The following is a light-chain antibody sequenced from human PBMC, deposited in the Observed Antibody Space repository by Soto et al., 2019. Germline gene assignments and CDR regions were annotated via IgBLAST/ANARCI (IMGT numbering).Light chain of an antibody. V-gene: IGKV1-39*01. CDR2: AAS. CDR3: QQSYSTLTWT. J-gene: IGKJ1*01. Sequence: DIQMTQSPSSLSASVGDRVTITCRASQSISSYLNWYQQKPGKAPKLLIYAASSLQSGVPSRFSGSGSGTDFTLTISSLQPEDFATYYCQQSYSTLTWTFGQGTQLEI. CDR1: QSISSY.